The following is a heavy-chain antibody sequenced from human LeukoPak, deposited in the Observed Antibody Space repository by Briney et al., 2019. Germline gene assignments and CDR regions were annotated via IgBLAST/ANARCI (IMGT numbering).Heavy chain of an antibody. D-gene: IGHD6-19*01. Sequence: PSETLPLTCTVSGGSISSGGYSWSWIRQPPGKGLEWIGYIYHSGSTYYNPSLKSRVTISVDRSKNQFSLKLSSVTAADTATYYCARETSLAGFASGLGFNYWGQGILVTVSS. J-gene: IGHJ4*02. CDR2: IYHSGST. V-gene: IGHV4-30-2*01. CDR1: GGSISSGGYS. CDR3: ARETSLAGFASGLGFNY.